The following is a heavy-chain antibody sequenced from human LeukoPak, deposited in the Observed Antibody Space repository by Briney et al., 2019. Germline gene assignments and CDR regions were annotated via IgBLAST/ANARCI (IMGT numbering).Heavy chain of an antibody. J-gene: IGHJ4*02. CDR3: ANQGGRYCSSTSCYNGGLDY. V-gene: IGHV3-33*03. CDR2: IWYDGSNK. Sequence: GRSLRLSCAASGFTFSSYGMHRVRQAPGKGLEWVAVIWYDGSNKYYADSVKGRFTISRDKSKNTLYLQMNSLRAEDTAVYYCANQGGRYCSSTSCYNGGLDYWGQGTLVTVSS. CDR1: GFTFSSYG. D-gene: IGHD2-2*02.